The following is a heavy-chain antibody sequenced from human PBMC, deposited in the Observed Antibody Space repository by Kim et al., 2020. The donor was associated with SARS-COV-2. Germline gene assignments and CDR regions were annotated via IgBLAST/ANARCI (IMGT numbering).Heavy chain of an antibody. Sequence: SVKVSCKASGGTFSSYAISWVRQAPGQGLEWMGGIIPIFGTANYAQKFQGRVTITADESTSTAYMELSSLRSEDTAVYYCARAVVVTASRYNWFDPWGQGTLVTVSS. CDR2: IIPIFGTA. J-gene: IGHJ5*02. CDR1: GGTFSSYA. V-gene: IGHV1-69*13. D-gene: IGHD2-21*02. CDR3: ARAVVVTASRYNWFDP.